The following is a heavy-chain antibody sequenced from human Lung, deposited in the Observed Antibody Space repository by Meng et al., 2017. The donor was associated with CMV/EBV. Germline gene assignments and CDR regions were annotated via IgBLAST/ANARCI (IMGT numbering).Heavy chain of an antibody. Sequence: ASXXVSXKASGYTFTSYNIHWVRQAPGQGLEWMGWINTKSGDTDYAPKFHGRVTMTRDTSINTAHMEVTRLTSDDTATYYCARRWDYWSGFQTGYGLDVWXQGNXVTVSS. J-gene: IGHJ6*01. D-gene: IGHD3-3*01. V-gene: IGHV1-2*02. CDR3: ARRWDYWSGFQTGYGLDV. CDR2: INTKSGDT. CDR1: GYTFTSYN.